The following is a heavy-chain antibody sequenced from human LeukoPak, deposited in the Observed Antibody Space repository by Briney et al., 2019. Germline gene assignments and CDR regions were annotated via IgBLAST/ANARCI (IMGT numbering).Heavy chain of an antibody. Sequence: SETLSLTCTVSGGSISSGSYYWSWIRQPAGKGLEWIGRIYTSGSTNYNPSLKSRVTISVDTSKNQFSLKLSSVTAADTAVYYCARYVGVVVTAVDAFDIWGQGTMVTVSS. CDR2: IYTSGST. J-gene: IGHJ3*02. V-gene: IGHV4-61*02. CDR1: GGSISSGSYY. D-gene: IGHD2-21*02. CDR3: ARYVGVVVTAVDAFDI.